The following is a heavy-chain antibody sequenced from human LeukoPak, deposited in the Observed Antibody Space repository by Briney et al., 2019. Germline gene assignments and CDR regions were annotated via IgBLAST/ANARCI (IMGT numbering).Heavy chain of an antibody. J-gene: IGHJ6*02. CDR3: ARQSRSSGWYLGYYYYYGMDV. V-gene: IGHV5-51*01. CDR1: GYSFTSYW. Sequence: GESLKISCKGSGYSFTSYWIGWVRQMPGKGLEWVGIIYPGDSDTRYSPSFQGQVTISADKSISTAYLQWSSLKASDTAMYYCARQSRSSGWYLGYYYYYGMDVWGQGTTVTVSS. CDR2: IYPGDSDT. D-gene: IGHD6-19*01.